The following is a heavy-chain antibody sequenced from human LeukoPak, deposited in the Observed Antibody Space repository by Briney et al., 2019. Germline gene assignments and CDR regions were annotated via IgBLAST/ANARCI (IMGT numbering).Heavy chain of an antibody. V-gene: IGHV1-18*01. CDR3: LXXIXXXXFDS. CDR1: GYTFSDEG. Sequence: GASVKVSCKTSGYTFSDEGIVWVRQAPGQGFEWVGWISAVNGDKKSSRKVQGRLALTTDITTSTAFMELTILRSDDTALYYCLXXIXXXXFDSWGXXTXVTVSS. J-gene: IGHJ5*01. CDR2: ISAVNGDK.